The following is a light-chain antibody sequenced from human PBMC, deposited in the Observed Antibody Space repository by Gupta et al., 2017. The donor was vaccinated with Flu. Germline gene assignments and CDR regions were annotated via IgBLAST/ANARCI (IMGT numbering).Light chain of an antibody. CDR1: SGYSGYV. V-gene: IGLV4-69*01. Sequence: QLVLTQSPSASASLGASVKLTCTLSSGYSGYVTAWHQQQPGKGPRYLMKVNSDGSYSKGDGIPDRFSGSSSGAERYLSISSLQSEDEADYYCQTWDIGTYVVFGGGTKLTVL. CDR2: VNSDGSY. J-gene: IGLJ2*01. CDR3: QTWDIGTYVV.